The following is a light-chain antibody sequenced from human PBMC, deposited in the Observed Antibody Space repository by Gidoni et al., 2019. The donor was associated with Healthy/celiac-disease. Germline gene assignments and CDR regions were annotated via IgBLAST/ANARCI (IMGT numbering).Light chain of an antibody. V-gene: IGKV1-5*03. CDR2: KAS. J-gene: IGKJ1*01. CDR1: QSISSW. CDR3: QQYNSYSWT. Sequence: IQMTQSPSTLSASVGDRVTITCRASQSISSWLAWYQQKPGKAPKLLIYKASSLEGGVPSRFSGSGSGTEFTLTISSLQPDDFATYYCQQYNSYSWTFGQGTKVEIK.